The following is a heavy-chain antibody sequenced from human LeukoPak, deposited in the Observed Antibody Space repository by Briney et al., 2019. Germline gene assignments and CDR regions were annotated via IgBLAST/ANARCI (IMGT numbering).Heavy chain of an antibody. CDR1: GGTFSSYA. CDR3: ARDGYYGSGSYGFNY. J-gene: IGHJ4*02. Sequence: ASVKVSCKASGGTFSSYAISWVRQAPGQGLEWMGGIIPIFGTANYAQKFQGRVTITADESTSTAYMELSSLRSEDTAVYYCARDGYYGSGSYGFNYWGQGTLVTVSS. D-gene: IGHD3-10*01. V-gene: IGHV1-69*13. CDR2: IIPIFGTA.